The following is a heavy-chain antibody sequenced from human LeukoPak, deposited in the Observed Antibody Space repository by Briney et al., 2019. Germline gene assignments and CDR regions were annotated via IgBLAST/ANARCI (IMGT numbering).Heavy chain of an antibody. D-gene: IGHD6-13*01. Sequence: GRSLRLSCAASGFTFSSHGMHWVRQAPGKGLEWVAVISYDGSNKYYADSVKGRFTISRDNSKNTLYLQMNSLRAEDTAVYYCAPSRGSSSWYKHWGQGTLVTVSS. J-gene: IGHJ1*01. CDR3: APSRGSSSWYKH. V-gene: IGHV3-30*03. CDR2: ISYDGSNK. CDR1: GFTFSSHG.